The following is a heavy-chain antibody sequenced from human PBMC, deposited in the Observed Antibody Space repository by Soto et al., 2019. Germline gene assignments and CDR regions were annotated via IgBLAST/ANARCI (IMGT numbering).Heavy chain of an antibody. CDR1: GFTFSSYA. Sequence: GGSLRLSCAASGFTFSSYAMSWVRQAPGKGLEWVSVIRGSGGNTYYADSVKGRFTISRDNSKNTVYLQMNSLRADDTAIYYCARGGMNWNYLYFHYWGQGTLVTVSS. D-gene: IGHD1-7*01. V-gene: IGHV3-23*01. CDR2: IRGSGGNT. J-gene: IGHJ4*02. CDR3: ARGGMNWNYLYFHY.